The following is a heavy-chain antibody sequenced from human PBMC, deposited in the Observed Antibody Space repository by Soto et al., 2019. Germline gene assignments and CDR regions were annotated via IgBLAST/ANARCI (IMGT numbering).Heavy chain of an antibody. CDR2: INPSGGST. CDR3: ARNHIVYSGYDGPLGDDYYYYMDV. J-gene: IGHJ6*03. V-gene: IGHV1-46*03. Sequence: GGPVKVSCKASGYTFTSYYMHWVRQAPGQGLEWMGIINPSGGSTSYAQKFQGRVTMTRDTSTNTVYMELSSLRSEDTAVYYCARNHIVYSGYDGPLGDDYYYYMDVWGKGTTVTVSS. CDR1: GYTFTSYY. D-gene: IGHD5-12*01.